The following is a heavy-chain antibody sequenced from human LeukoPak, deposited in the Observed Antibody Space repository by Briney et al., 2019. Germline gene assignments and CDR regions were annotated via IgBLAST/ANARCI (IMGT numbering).Heavy chain of an antibody. J-gene: IGHJ4*02. D-gene: IGHD2/OR15-2a*01. V-gene: IGHV3-7*01. CDR3: ARSRINSDY. CDR2: INQDGIEK. Sequence: GGSLRLSCAASGFTFSGHWMTWVRQGPGKGLKWVASINQDGIEKYYVDSVKGRFTISRDTVKNSLYLQMNNLRAEDTAVYYCARSRINSDYWGQGTLVTVSS. CDR1: GFTFSGHW.